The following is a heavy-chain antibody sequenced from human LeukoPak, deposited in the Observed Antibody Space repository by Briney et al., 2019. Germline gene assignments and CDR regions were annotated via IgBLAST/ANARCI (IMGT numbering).Heavy chain of an antibody. CDR2: ISNSGGST. J-gene: IGHJ4*02. D-gene: IGHD2-15*01. V-gene: IGHV3-23*01. CDR3: AKDRLTNLNIGNLGYCSGGSCYSGFFDY. CDR1: GFTFSSYA. Sequence: GGSLRLSCAASGFTFSSYAMSWVRQAPGKGLEWVSGISNSGGSTYYADSVKGRFTISRDNSKNTLYLQMNSLRAEDTAVYYCAKDRLTNLNIGNLGYCSGGSCYSGFFDYWGQGTLVTVSS.